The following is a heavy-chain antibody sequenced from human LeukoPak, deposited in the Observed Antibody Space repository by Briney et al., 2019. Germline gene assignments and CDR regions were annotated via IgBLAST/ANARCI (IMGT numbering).Heavy chain of an antibody. V-gene: IGHV1-8*01. CDR3: ARGPPNWGYDY. CDR1: GYTFTSYG. D-gene: IGHD7-27*01. CDR2: MSPNSGDT. Sequence: ASVKVSCKASGYTFTSYGISWVRQAPGQRPEWMGWMSPNSGDTGYAQKFQDRVTMTRNASISTAYMELSSLRSDDTAVYYCARGPPNWGYDYWGPGTLVTVSS. J-gene: IGHJ4*02.